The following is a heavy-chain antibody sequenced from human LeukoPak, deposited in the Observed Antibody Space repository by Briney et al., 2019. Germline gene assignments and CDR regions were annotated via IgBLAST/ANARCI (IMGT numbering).Heavy chain of an antibody. D-gene: IGHD1-26*01. CDR2: IYPGDSDT. Sequence: GESLKISCKGSGYSFTSYWICWVRQIPGKVLEWMGIIYPGDSDTRYSPSFQGQVTISADKSISTSYLQWSSLKASDTAMYYCARLVGSYIDYWGQGTLVTVSS. V-gene: IGHV5-51*01. CDR3: ARLVGSYIDY. CDR1: GYSFTSYW. J-gene: IGHJ4*02.